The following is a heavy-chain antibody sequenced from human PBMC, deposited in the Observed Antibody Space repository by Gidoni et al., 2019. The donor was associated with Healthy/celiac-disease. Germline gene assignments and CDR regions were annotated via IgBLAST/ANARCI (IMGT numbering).Heavy chain of an antibody. V-gene: IGHV3-23*01. CDR2: ISGSGGST. Sequence: EVQLLESGGGLVQPGGSLRLSCAASGFTFSSYAMSWVRQAPGKGLEWVSAISGSGGSTYYADSVKGRFTISRDKSKNTLYLQMNSLRAEDTAVYYCAKAPTNYYDSSVDAFDIWGQGTMVTVSS. J-gene: IGHJ3*02. CDR3: AKAPTNYYDSSVDAFDI. D-gene: IGHD3-22*01. CDR1: GFTFSSYA.